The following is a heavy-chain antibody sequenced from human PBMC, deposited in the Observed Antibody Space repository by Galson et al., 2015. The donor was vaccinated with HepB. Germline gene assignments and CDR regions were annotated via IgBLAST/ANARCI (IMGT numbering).Heavy chain of an antibody. V-gene: IGHV5-10-1*01. CDR3: ARRSSSWYLNYYYYYMDV. CDR2: IDPSDSYT. J-gene: IGHJ6*03. CDR1: GYSFTSYW. D-gene: IGHD6-13*01. Sequence: QSGAEVKKPGESLRISCKGSGYSFTSYWISWVRQMPGKGLEWMGRIDPSDSYTNYSPSFQGHVTISADESISTAYLQWSSLKASDTAMYYCARRSSSWYLNYYYYYMDVWGKGTTVTVSS.